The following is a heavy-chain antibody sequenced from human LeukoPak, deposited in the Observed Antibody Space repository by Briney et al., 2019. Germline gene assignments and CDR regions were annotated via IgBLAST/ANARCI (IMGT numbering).Heavy chain of an antibody. V-gene: IGHV1-18*01. J-gene: IGHJ4*02. D-gene: IGHD5-18*01. Sequence: GASVKVSCKTSGYTFISYAISWVRQAPGQGLEWMGWISTFKGDTNYAQKLQGRVTMTRDTSTSTVYMELSSLRSEDTAVYYCAREIGPRQLHLWASAFDYWGQGTLVTVSS. CDR3: AREIGPRQLHLWASAFDY. CDR1: GYTFISYA. CDR2: ISTFKGDT.